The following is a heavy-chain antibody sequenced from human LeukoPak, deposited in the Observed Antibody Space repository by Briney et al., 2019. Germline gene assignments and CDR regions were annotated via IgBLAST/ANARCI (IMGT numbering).Heavy chain of an antibody. V-gene: IGHV3-21*01. CDR1: GFTFSSYS. J-gene: IGHJ5*02. CDR2: ISSSSSYI. Sequence: GGSLRLSCPASGFTFSSYSMNWVRQAPGKGLEWVSSISSSSSYIYYADSVKGRFTISRDNAKNSLYLQMNSLRAEDTAVYYCARGAIHDSSGYYPGGDWFDPWGQGTLVTVSS. D-gene: IGHD3-22*01. CDR3: ARGAIHDSSGYYPGGDWFDP.